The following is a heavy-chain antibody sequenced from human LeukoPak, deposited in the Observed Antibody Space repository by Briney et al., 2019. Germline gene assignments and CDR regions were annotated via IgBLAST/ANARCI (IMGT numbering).Heavy chain of an antibody. CDR3: AREGVVFDP. J-gene: IGHJ5*02. Sequence: SETLSLTCAVSGGSISSGGYSWSWIRQPPGKGLEWIGYIYHSGSTYYNPSLKSRVTISVDRSKNQFSLKLSSVTAADTAVYYCAREGVVFDPWGQGTLVTVSS. V-gene: IGHV4-30-2*01. CDR2: IYHSGST. D-gene: IGHD2-8*01. CDR1: GGSISSGGYS.